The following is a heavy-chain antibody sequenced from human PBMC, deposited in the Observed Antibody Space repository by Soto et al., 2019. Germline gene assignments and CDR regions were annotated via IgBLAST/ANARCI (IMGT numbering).Heavy chain of an antibody. Sequence: GGSLRLSCAASGCSFENYGMHWVRQAPGRGLEWVAIIWYDGSLQYYAAAVKGRFTISRDNSKNTLYLEMNSLRAEDTAVYYCANLWGDGYNLGQDYNGMDVWGQGTTVTVSS. J-gene: IGHJ6*02. D-gene: IGHD5-12*01. CDR2: IWYDGSLQ. CDR3: ANLWGDGYNLGQDYNGMDV. V-gene: IGHV3-33*06. CDR1: GCSFENYG.